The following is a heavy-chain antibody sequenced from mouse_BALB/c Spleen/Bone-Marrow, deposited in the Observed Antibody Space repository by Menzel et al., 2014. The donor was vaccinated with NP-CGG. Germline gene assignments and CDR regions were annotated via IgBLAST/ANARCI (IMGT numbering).Heavy chain of an antibody. V-gene: IGHV5-17*02. CDR2: ISPGSSTT. D-gene: IGHD1-1*01. CDR3: ARAGSSEGYFDY. Sequence: EVKLMESGGGLVQPGGSRKLSCAASGFTFSSFGMHWVRQAPEKGLEWVAYISPGSSTTYYADTVMGRFTLSKDNPKNTLVLQKTSLRTEDTAMYYCARAGSSEGYFDYWGQGTTLTVSS. CDR1: GFTFSSFG. J-gene: IGHJ2*01.